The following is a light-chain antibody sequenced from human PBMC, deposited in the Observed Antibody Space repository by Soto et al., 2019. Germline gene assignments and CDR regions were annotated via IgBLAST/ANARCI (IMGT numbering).Light chain of an antibody. J-gene: IGKJ4*01. CDR3: QPYNNWPLT. V-gene: IGKV3-15*01. CDR1: QSVSSL. Sequence: EVVMTQSPATLSVSPGERATLSCRASQSVSSLLAWYQQKPGQAPRLLIYGASTRATGIPDRFSASGSWTEFALTISSLQSGDFAVYYCQPYNNWPLTFGGGTKVEIK. CDR2: GAS.